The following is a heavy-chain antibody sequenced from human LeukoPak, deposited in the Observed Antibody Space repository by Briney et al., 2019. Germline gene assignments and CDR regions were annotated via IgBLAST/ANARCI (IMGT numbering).Heavy chain of an antibody. Sequence: PSESLSLTCAVYADSFSGYYWRWIRQPPGKGLEWIGEISHSGSTKDSPSVKHRVTISVDTSKHQSALKLTSVTAAVTAVYYCARWTWRVTDLWGQGTLVTVSS. CDR2: ISHSGST. D-gene: IGHD3-3*01. CDR3: ARWTWRVTDL. CDR1: ADSFSGYY. J-gene: IGHJ4*02. V-gene: IGHV4-34*01.